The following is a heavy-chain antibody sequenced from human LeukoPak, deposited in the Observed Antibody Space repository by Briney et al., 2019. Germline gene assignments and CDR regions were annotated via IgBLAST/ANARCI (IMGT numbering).Heavy chain of an antibody. V-gene: IGHV3-48*02. CDR2: ISSSSSNI. CDR1: GFTFSSYN. CDR3: ARSGDYGDYTGY. Sequence: PGGSLRLSCAASGFTFSSYNMNWVRQAPGKGLEWVSYISSSSSNIQYADSVKGRFTISRDNAKNSLYLQMNSLRDEDTAVYYCARSGDYGDYTGYWGQGTLATVSS. D-gene: IGHD4-17*01. J-gene: IGHJ4*02.